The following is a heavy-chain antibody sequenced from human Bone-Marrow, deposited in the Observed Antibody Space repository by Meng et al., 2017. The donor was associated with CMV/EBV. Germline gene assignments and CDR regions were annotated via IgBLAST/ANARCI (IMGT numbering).Heavy chain of an antibody. V-gene: IGHV1-46*01. J-gene: IGHJ4*02. Sequence: ASVKVSCKTSGYMFTSYHMHWVRQAPGQGLEWMGIINPSGGSTNYAQKFQGRVTMTRDTSTSTVYMELSSLRSEDTAVYYCAGALWSGYYISRWGQGTLVIVSS. D-gene: IGHD3-3*01. CDR1: GYMFTSYH. CDR2: INPSGGST. CDR3: AGALWSGYYISR.